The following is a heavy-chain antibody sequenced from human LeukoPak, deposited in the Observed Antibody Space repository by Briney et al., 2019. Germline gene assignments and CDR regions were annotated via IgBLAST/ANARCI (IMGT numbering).Heavy chain of an antibody. J-gene: IGHJ4*02. D-gene: IGHD2-15*01. CDR3: ARVGYCSGGSCYGGDY. Sequence: GRSLRLSCAASGFTFSSYGMHWVRQAPGKGLEWVAVIWYDGSNKYYADSVKGRLTISRDNSKNTLYLQMNTLRAEDTAVYYCARVGYCSGGSCYGGDYWGQGTLVTVSS. CDR1: GFTFSSYG. CDR2: IWYDGSNK. V-gene: IGHV3-33*01.